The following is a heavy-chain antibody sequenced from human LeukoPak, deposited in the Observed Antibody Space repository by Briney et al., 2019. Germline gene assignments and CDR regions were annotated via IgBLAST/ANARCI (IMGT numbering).Heavy chain of an antibody. Sequence: GGSLRLSCAASGFTFSNFAMSWVRQAPGKGLEWVSAISGSGGDTYYADSVKGRFTISRDNSKNTLYLQMNSLRAEDTAVYYCAREMTMIVVVPGYFDYWGQGTLVTVSS. J-gene: IGHJ4*02. CDR3: AREMTMIVVVPGYFDY. CDR1: GFTFSNFA. V-gene: IGHV3-23*01. CDR2: ISGSGGDT. D-gene: IGHD3-22*01.